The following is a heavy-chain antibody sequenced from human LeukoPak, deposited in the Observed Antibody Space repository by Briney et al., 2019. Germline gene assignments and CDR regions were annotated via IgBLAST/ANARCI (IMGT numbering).Heavy chain of an antibody. D-gene: IGHD6-19*01. CDR2: INPNSGGT. J-gene: IGHJ4*02. CDR1: GYTSTGYY. V-gene: IGHV1-2*06. CDR3: ARATLKTVAGLRY. Sequence: GSVKVSCKASGYTSTGYYMHWVRQAPGQGLGWMGRINPNSGGTNYAQKFQGRVTMTRDTSISTAYMELSRLRSDDTAVYYCARATLKTVAGLRYWGQGTLVTVSS.